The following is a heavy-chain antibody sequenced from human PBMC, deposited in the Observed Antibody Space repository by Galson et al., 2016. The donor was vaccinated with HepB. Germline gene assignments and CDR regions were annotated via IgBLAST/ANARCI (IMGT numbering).Heavy chain of an antibody. D-gene: IGHD6-19*01. J-gene: IGHJ5*02. CDR3: ARGKAVTGSDPLDP. CDR1: GFTVSSTF. CDR2: IYSGDST. Sequence: SLRLSCAASGFTVSSTFMTWVRQAPGKGLEWVSVIYSGDSTNYADSVKGRFTISRDNSKNTLYLQMNSLRVEDTAVYYCARGKAVTGSDPLDPWGQGTLVTGSS. V-gene: IGHV3-53*01.